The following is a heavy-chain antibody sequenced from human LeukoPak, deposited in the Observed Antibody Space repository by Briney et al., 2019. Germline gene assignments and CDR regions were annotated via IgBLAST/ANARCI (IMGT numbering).Heavy chain of an antibody. D-gene: IGHD1-14*01. Sequence: ASVKVSCKASGYTFTSYDINWVRQATGQGLEWMGWMNPNSGNTGYAQKFQGRVTITRNTSISTAYMELSSLRSEDTAVYYCARGRRAGGPYYYYMDVWGKGTTVTVSS. V-gene: IGHV1-8*03. CDR2: MNPNSGNT. CDR3: ARGRRAGGPYYYYMDV. CDR1: GYTFTSYD. J-gene: IGHJ6*03.